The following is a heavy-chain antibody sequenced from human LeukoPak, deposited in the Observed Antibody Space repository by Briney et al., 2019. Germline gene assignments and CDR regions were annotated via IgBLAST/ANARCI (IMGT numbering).Heavy chain of an antibody. V-gene: IGHV3-48*03. J-gene: IGHJ4*02. CDR1: GFTFSSYE. D-gene: IGHD6-19*01. CDR2: ISSSGSTI. CDR3: ERRIAVANDY. Sequence: GGSLRLSCAASGFTFSSYEMNWVRQAPGKGLEWVSYISSSGSTIYYADSVKGRFTISRDNAKNSLYLQMNSLRAEDTAVYYCERRIAVANDYWGQGTLVTVSS.